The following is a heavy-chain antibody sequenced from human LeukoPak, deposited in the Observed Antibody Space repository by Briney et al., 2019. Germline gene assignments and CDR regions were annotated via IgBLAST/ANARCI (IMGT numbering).Heavy chain of an antibody. D-gene: IGHD3-10*01. CDR2: IYYSGST. CDR3: ARPYYYGSGSLTEKEDTADY. V-gene: IGHV4-39*01. Sequence: PSETLSLTCTVSGGSISSSSYYWGWIRQPPGKGLEWIGSIYYSGSTYYNPSLKSRVTISVDTSKNQFSLKLSSVTAADTAVYYCARPYYYGSGSLTEKEDTADYWGQGTLDTVSS. J-gene: IGHJ4*02. CDR1: GGSISSSSYY.